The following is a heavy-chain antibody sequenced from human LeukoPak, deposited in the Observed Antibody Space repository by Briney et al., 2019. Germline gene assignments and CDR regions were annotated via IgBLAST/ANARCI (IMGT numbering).Heavy chain of an antibody. V-gene: IGHV6-1*01. CDR3: ASIPIVVVPAAPDY. J-gene: IGHJ4*02. D-gene: IGHD2-2*01. CDR1: GDSVSSNSAA. Sequence: SQTLSLTCAISGDSVSSNSAAWNWIRQSPSRGLEWLGRTYYRSKWYNDYAVSVKSRITINPDTSKNQFSLQLNSVTPEDTAVYYCASIPIVVVPAAPDYWGQGTLVTVSS. CDR2: TYYRSKWYN.